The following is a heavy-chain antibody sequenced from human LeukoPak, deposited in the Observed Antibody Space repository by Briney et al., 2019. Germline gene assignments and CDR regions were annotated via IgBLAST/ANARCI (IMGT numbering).Heavy chain of an antibody. CDR2: IYYSGSTYSGGT. V-gene: IGHV4-39*01. CDR3: ARADYYGSSAYPY. D-gene: IGHD3-22*01. Sequence: PSETLSLTCTVSGGSISSSSYYWGWIRQPPGKGLEWIGSIYYSGSTYSGGTYYNPSLKSRVTISVDTSKNQFSLKLSSVTAADTAVYYCARADYYGSSAYPYWGQGTLVTVSS. J-gene: IGHJ4*02. CDR1: GGSISSSSYY.